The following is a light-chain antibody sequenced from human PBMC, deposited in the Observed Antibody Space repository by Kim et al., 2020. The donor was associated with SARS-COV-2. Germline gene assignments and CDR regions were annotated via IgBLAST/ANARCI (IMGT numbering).Light chain of an antibody. CDR2: KAS. CDR3: QQYDSYPLT. V-gene: IGKV1-5*03. CDR1: QSISNW. J-gene: IGKJ4*01. Sequence: DIQVTQFPSTLSASVGDRVTITCRASQSISNWLVWYQQKPGKAPKLLIYKASSLESGVPSRFSGSGSGTEFTLTISSLQSDDFATYYCQQYDSYPLTVGGGTKVDIK.